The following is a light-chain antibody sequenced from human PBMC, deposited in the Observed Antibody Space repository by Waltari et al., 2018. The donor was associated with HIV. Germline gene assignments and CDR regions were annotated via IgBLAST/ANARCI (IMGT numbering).Light chain of an antibody. Sequence: QAVLTQPPSVSGAPGQRVTISCSKDGTDIGTGFGIHWYHHRPGAAPKLLIYDHSNRPAGVPDRFSGSKSGATASLAITGLQPDDEGDYYCQSYASSVRAFVFGTGTTVTV. V-gene: IGLV1-40*03. CDR1: GTDIGTGFG. J-gene: IGLJ1*01. CDR2: DHS. CDR3: QSYASSVRAFV.